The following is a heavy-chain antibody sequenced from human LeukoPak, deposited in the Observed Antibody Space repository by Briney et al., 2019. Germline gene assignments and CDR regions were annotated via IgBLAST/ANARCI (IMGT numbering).Heavy chain of an antibody. CDR1: GLTFSSYA. CDR3: ARAWYVSGYSSGWYPWWFDP. Sequence: GGSLRLSCAASGLTFSSYAMHWVRQAPGKGLEWVAVISYDGSNKYYADSVKGRFTISRDNSKNTLYLQMNSLRAEDTAVYYCARAWYVSGYSSGWYPWWFDPWGQGTLVTVSS. CDR2: ISYDGSNK. J-gene: IGHJ5*02. V-gene: IGHV3-30*01. D-gene: IGHD6-19*01.